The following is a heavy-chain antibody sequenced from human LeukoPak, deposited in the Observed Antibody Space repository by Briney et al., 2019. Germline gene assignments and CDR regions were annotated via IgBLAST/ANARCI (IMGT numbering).Heavy chain of an antibody. V-gene: IGHV3-33*01. D-gene: IGHD5-24*01. CDR2: IWYDGSNN. J-gene: IGHJ4*02. Sequence: GGSLRLSCAASGFTFSSYGMHWVRQAPGKGLEWVVVIWYDGSNNYYADSVKGRFTISRDNSKNTLYLQMNSLRAEDTAVYYCARDGYNSFDYWGQGTLVTVSS. CDR3: ARDGYNSFDY. CDR1: GFTFSSYG.